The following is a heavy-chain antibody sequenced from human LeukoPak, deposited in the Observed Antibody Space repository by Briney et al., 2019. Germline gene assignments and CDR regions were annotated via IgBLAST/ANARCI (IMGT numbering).Heavy chain of an antibody. D-gene: IGHD6-13*01. CDR2: IYFSGSA. V-gene: IGHV4-39*07. CDR3: ARDGDENSSSWSWFDP. J-gene: IGHJ5*02. CDR1: GDSISSRSYY. Sequence: PSETLSLTCNVSGDSISSRSYYWGWIRQPPGKGLEWIGSIYFSGSAHYNPSLKSRVTIFVDRSKNQFSLEVRSVTAADTAVYYCARDGDENSSSWSWFDPWGQGTLVTVSS.